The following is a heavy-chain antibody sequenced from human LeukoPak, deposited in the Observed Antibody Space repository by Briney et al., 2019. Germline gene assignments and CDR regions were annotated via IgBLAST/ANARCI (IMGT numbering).Heavy chain of an antibody. CDR1: DYSISSGYY. CDR2: ISHTGFA. Sequence: SETLSLTCIVSDYSISSGYYWGWIRQPPAEGLEWIGGISHTGFAFYNPSLRSRVLISLDTPKNQFSLKLSSVTAADTAVYFCARKNGMQTAPYWGQGTLVTVSS. J-gene: IGHJ4*02. V-gene: IGHV4-38-2*02. CDR3: ARKNGMQTAPY. D-gene: IGHD2-21*02.